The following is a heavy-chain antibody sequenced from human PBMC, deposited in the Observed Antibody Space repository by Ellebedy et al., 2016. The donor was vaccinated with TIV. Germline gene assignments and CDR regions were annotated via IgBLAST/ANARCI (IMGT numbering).Heavy chain of an antibody. D-gene: IGHD6-19*01. V-gene: IGHV4-39*01. CDR1: GGSISSSSYY. Sequence: MPSKTLSLTCTVSGGSISSSSYYWGWIRQPPGKGLEWIGKIYYSGSTYYNPSLKSRVTISLDTSKNQFSLKLSSVTAADTAVYYCARESSGWYNSVYYYYYGMDVWGQGTTVTVS. J-gene: IGHJ6*02. CDR3: ARESSGWYNSVYYYYYGMDV. CDR2: IYYSGST.